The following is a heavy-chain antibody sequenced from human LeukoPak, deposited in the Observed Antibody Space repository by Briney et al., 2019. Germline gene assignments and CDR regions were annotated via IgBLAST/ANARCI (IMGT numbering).Heavy chain of an antibody. CDR2: IHPSTGNP. J-gene: IGHJ4*02. Sequence: ASVKVSCKASGYSFTNYAMNWVRQAPGQGLEWMGWIHPSTGNPTYAQGFTGRFVFSLDTSVSTTYLQISSLKAEDTAVYFCARTFQSLGGLSLPDYWGQGTLLTVSS. V-gene: IGHV7-4-1*02. D-gene: IGHD3-16*02. CDR1: GYSFTNYA. CDR3: ARTFQSLGGLSLPDY.